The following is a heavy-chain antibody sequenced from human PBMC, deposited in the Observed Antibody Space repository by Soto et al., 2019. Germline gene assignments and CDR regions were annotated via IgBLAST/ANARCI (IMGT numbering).Heavy chain of an antibody. Sequence: QVQLVQSGAEVKKPGASVNFSCKASGYTFTSYGLHWVHQAPGQRLEWMAWINAGNGDTKYSQKFQDRVTITGDTSASTAYMEMSSLRSEDTAVYYCARDMGYCSSTNCYTDGMDVWGQGTTVTVSS. CDR3: ARDMGYCSSTNCYTDGMDV. CDR1: GYTFTSYG. V-gene: IGHV1-3*01. CDR2: INAGNGDT. J-gene: IGHJ6*02. D-gene: IGHD2-2*01.